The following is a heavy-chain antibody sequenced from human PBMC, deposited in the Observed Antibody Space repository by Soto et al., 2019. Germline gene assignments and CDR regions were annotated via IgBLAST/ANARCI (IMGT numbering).Heavy chain of an antibody. CDR1: GFMFSNHG. J-gene: IGHJ4*02. Sequence: QVPLVESGGGVVQPGRSLRLSCAASGFMFSNHGMHWVRQAPGKGLEWVAVIWSDGNNRYYADSVKGRFTISRDNSENTVYRQMNSLSAEDTAVYYCVRGDNWNDEASDYWGQGTLVTVSS. CDR3: VRGDNWNDEASDY. CDR2: IWSDGNNR. V-gene: IGHV3-33*01. D-gene: IGHD1-1*01.